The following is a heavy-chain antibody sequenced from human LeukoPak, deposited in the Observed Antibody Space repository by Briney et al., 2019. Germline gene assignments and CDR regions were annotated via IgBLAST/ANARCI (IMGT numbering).Heavy chain of an antibody. CDR1: GYTFTSYA. CDR3: ARQDYYDSTGYFLDN. CDR2: INSYNGHT. D-gene: IGHD3-22*01. J-gene: IGHJ4*02. Sequence: GASVKVSCKASGYTFTSYAISWVRQAPGQGLEWMGWINSYNGHTNYAQKLQGRVTMTTDTSASTAYMELRSLRSDDTVVYYCARQDYYDSTGYFLDNWGQGTLVTVSS. V-gene: IGHV1-18*01.